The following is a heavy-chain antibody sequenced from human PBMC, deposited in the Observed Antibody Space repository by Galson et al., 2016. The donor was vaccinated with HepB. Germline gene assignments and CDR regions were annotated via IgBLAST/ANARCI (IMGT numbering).Heavy chain of an antibody. D-gene: IGHD4-17*01. Sequence: SLRLSCAVSGFTFRKYGMHWARQPPGKGLQWVAAISFNKDKKFYLDSVRGRFTVSRDSSKNTLYLQLNSLRPDDTAVYFCAWGDYGASFYYGVDVWGQGTTVTVSS. CDR3: AWGDYGASFYYGVDV. J-gene: IGHJ6*02. V-gene: IGHV3-30*03. CDR2: ISFNKDKK. CDR1: GFTFRKYG.